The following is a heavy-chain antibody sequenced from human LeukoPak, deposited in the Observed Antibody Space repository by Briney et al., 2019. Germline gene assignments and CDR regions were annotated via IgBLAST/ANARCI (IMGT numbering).Heavy chain of an antibody. J-gene: IGHJ4*02. Sequence: GGSLRLSCAASGFTFSDTWMHWVRQAPGEGLVWVSRIRSDGSDTRYAESVKGRFTISRDNAKNTLYLQMNSLRAEDTAVYYCAKDRQYCADDCYSLVDYWGQGTLVTVSS. V-gene: IGHV3-74*01. CDR1: GFTFSDTW. CDR3: AKDRQYCADDCYSLVDY. D-gene: IGHD2-21*02. CDR2: IRSDGSDT.